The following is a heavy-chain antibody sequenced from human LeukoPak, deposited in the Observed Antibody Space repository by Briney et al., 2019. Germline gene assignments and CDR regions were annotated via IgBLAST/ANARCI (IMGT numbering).Heavy chain of an antibody. CDR3: ARDLGYSSGWYLDY. J-gene: IGHJ4*02. D-gene: IGHD6-19*01. Sequence: GGSLRLSCAASGFTFSSYSMNWVRQAPGKGLEWVSYISSSSSTIYYADSVKGRFTISRDNAKNSLYLQMNSLRAEDTAVYYCARDLGYSSGWYLDYWGQGTLVTVSS. V-gene: IGHV3-48*01. CDR2: ISSSSSTI. CDR1: GFTFSSYS.